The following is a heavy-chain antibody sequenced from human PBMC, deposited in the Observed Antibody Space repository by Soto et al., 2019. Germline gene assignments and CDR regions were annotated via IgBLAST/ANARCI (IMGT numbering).Heavy chain of an antibody. D-gene: IGHD6-13*01. CDR2: IDWDDDK. CDR1: GFSLSTSGMC. CDR3: ARNLIAAAGSSYGMDV. V-gene: IGHV2-70*11. Sequence: GSGPTLVNPTQTLTLTCTFSGFSLSTSGMCVSWIRQPPGKALEWLARIDWDDDKYYSTSLKTRLTISKDTSKNQVVLTMTNMDPVDTATYYCARNLIAAAGSSYGMDVWGQGTTVTVSS. J-gene: IGHJ6*02.